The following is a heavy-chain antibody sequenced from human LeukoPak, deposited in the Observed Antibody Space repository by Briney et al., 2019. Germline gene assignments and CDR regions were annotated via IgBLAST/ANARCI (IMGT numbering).Heavy chain of an antibody. J-gene: IGHJ4*02. Sequence: AGGSLRLSCAASGFTFSGSAMHWVRQASGKGLEWVGRIRSKANSYATAYAASVKGRFTISRDDSKNTAYLQMNSLKTEDTAVYFCTRAPDSSSWYNYFDYWGQGTLVTVSS. CDR1: GFTFSGSA. D-gene: IGHD6-13*01. CDR2: IRSKANSYAT. CDR3: TRAPDSSSWYNYFDY. V-gene: IGHV3-73*01.